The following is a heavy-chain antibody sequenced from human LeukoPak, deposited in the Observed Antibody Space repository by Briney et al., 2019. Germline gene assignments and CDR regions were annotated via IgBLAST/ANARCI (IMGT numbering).Heavy chain of an antibody. CDR2: IKQDGSEQ. CDR1: GGSISSSSYY. V-gene: IGHV3-7*01. CDR3: ARSPGFSYHDY. Sequence: ETLSLTCTVSGGSISSSSYYWGWIRQPPGKGLEWVANIKQDGSEQFYADSVKGRFTVSRDNAKNSLYLQMNSLRAEDTAVYYCARSPGFSYHDYWGQGTLVTVSS. J-gene: IGHJ4*02. D-gene: IGHD5-18*01.